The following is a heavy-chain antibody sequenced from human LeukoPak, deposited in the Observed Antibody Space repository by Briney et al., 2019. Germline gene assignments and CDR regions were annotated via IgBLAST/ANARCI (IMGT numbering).Heavy chain of an antibody. Sequence: PSETLSLTCTVSGGSTSSYYWSWIRQPPGKGLEWIGYIYYSGSTNYNPSLKSRVTISVDTSKNQFSLKLSSVTAADTAVYYCARDPGSYAPYDAFDIWGQGTMVTVSS. CDR3: ARDPGSYAPYDAFDI. D-gene: IGHD1-26*01. CDR2: IYYSGST. J-gene: IGHJ3*02. V-gene: IGHV4-59*01. CDR1: GGSTSSYY.